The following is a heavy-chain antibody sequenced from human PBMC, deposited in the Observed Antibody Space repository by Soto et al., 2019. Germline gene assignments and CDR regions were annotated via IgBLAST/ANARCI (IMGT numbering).Heavy chain of an antibody. CDR3: ARETTVTSSFFFYGVEV. CDR2: IYYNVNT. V-gene: IGHV4-30-4*01. CDR1: GGSISDDDYY. Sequence: PSETLSLTCTVSGGSISDDDYYWNWIRQSPGKGLEWIGHIYYNVNTYYNPSLKSRLTMSLDTSQNQFSLHLTSVIAADSALYFCARETTVTSSFFFYGVEVWGQGTTVTVS. J-gene: IGHJ6*02. D-gene: IGHD4-17*01.